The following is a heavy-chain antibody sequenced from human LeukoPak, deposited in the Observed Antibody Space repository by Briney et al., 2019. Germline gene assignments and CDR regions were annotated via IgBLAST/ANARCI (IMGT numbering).Heavy chain of an antibody. V-gene: IGHV3-33*01. D-gene: IGHD6-19*01. CDR3: ARDSSGWFDY. Sequence: GGSLRLSCEASGFTFSNYGMHWVRQAPGKGLEWVTFIWYDGSNKYYADSGKGRFTISRDNSKNTLYLQMNSLRAEDTAVYYCARDSSGWFDYWGQGTLVTVSS. J-gene: IGHJ4*02. CDR2: IWYDGSNK. CDR1: GFTFSNYG.